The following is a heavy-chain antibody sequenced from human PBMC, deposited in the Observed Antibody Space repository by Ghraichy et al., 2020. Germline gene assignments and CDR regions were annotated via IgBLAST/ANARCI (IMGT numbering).Heavy chain of an antibody. D-gene: IGHD3-3*01. CDR3: ARGDDFWSGYPTYDAFDI. CDR1: GDSVSSNSAA. J-gene: IGHJ3*02. Sequence: SETLSLTCAISGDSVSSNSAAWNWIRQSPSRGLEWLGRTYYRSKWYNDYAVSVKSRITINPDTSKNQFSLQLNSVTPEDTAGYYCARGDDFWSGYPTYDAFDIWGQGTMVTVSS. V-gene: IGHV6-1*01. CDR2: TYYRSKWYN.